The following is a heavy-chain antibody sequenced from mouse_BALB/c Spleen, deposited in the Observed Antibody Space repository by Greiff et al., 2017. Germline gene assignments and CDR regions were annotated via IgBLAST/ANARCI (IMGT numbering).Heavy chain of an antibody. CDR3: ARANGNYEGGWFAY. Sequence: QVQLKESGPGLVAPSQSLSITCTVSGFSLTSYGVHWVRQPPGKGLEWLGVIWAGGSTNYNSALMSRLSISKDNSKSQVFLKMNSLQTDDTAMYYCARANGNYEGGWFAYWGQGTLVTVSA. J-gene: IGHJ3*01. CDR2: IWAGGST. D-gene: IGHD2-1*01. CDR1: GFSLTSYG. V-gene: IGHV2-9*02.